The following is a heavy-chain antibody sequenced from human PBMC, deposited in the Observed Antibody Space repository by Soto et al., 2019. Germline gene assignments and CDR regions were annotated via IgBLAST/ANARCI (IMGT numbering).Heavy chain of an antibody. CDR2: IIPIFGTA. CDR3: ARVAGALAGGYLMQYYFDY. V-gene: IGHV1-69*13. D-gene: IGHD3-22*01. Sequence: GASVKVSCKASGGTFSSYAISWVRQAPGQGLEWMGGIIPIFGTANYAQKFQGRVTITADESTSTAYMELSSLRSEDTAVYYCARVAGALAGGYLMQYYFDYWGQGTLVTVSS. J-gene: IGHJ4*02. CDR1: GGTFSSYA.